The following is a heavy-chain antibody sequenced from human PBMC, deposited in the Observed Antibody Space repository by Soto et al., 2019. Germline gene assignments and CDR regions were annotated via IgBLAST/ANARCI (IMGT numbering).Heavy chain of an antibody. D-gene: IGHD5-12*01. CDR1: GYTFTSYG. J-gene: IGHJ6*02. CDR2: ISPYYPTP. V-gene: IGHV1-18*01. Sequence: GASVKVSCKASGYTFTSYGISWVRQAPGQGLEWMGGISPYYPTPDYAQKFQGRVTITADESTSTAYMELSGLKSDDTAVYYCARDKDRLQLGGNYYYILDVWGQGTTVTVSS. CDR3: ARDKDRLQLGGNYYYILDV.